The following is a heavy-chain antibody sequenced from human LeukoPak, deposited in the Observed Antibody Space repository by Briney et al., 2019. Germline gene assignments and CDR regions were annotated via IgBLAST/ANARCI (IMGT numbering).Heavy chain of an antibody. CDR3: ARMMGMVRGGTGYNWFDP. D-gene: IGHD3-10*01. Sequence: SGPTLVNPTQTLTLTCTISGFSLSTSGMCVSWIRQPPGKALEWLARIDWDDDKYYSTSLKTRLTISKDTSKNQVVLTMTNMDPVDTATYYCARMMGMVRGGTGYNWFDPWGQGTLVTVSS. J-gene: IGHJ5*02. V-gene: IGHV2-70*11. CDR1: GFSLSTSGMC. CDR2: IDWDDDK.